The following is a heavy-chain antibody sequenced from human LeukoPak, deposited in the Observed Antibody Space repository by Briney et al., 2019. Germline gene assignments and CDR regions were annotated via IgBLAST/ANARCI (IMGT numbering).Heavy chain of an antibody. D-gene: IGHD1-26*01. Sequence: PSETLSLTCAVYGGSFSGYYWSWIRQPPGKGLEWIGEINHSGSTNYNPSLKSRVTISVDTSKNRFSLKLSSVTAADTAVYYCARGGVGATLGLDYWGQGTLVTVSS. CDR3: ARGGVGATLGLDY. J-gene: IGHJ4*02. V-gene: IGHV4-34*01. CDR2: INHSGST. CDR1: GGSFSGYY.